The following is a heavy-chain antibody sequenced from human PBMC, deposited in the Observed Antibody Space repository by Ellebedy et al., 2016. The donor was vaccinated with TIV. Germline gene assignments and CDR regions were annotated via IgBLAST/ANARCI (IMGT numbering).Heavy chain of an antibody. D-gene: IGHD2/OR15-2a*01. CDR2: ISFSATT. CDR3: ARVVSGHDFVIVPPVRGS. V-gene: IGHV4-31*03. J-gene: IGHJ5*02. Sequence: LRLSXTVSGISIATDGYYWGWIRQHPRKGWEWMGYISFSATTYYNPTLESRLTISRDTSRNQFYMEVAPVTAADTAVHYCARVVSGHDFVIVPPVRGSWGQGTLVSVSS. CDR1: GISIATDGYY.